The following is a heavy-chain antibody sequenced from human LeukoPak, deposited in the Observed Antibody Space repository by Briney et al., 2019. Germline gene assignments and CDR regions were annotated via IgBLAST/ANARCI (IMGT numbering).Heavy chain of an antibody. J-gene: IGHJ4*02. Sequence: GGSLRLSCAASGFTFSSYSMNWVRQAPGKGLEWVSSISSSSSYIYYADSVKGRFTISRDNAKNSLYLQMNCLRAEDTAVYYCAKGDYGDYGIDYWGQGTLVTVSS. V-gene: IGHV3-21*01. CDR1: GFTFSSYS. CDR2: ISSSSSYI. D-gene: IGHD4-17*01. CDR3: AKGDYGDYGIDY.